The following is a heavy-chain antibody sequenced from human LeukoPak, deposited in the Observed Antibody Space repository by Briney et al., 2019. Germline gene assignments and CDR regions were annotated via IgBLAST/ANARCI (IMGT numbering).Heavy chain of an antibody. Sequence: ASVKVSCKASGYTFTSYDINWVRQATGQGLEWMGWMNPNSGNTGYAQKFQGRVTMTRNTSISTAYMELSSLRSEDTAVYYCARGKYCSSTSCSLYYYYGMDVWGQGTTVTVSS. D-gene: IGHD2-2*01. CDR3: ARGKYCSSTSCSLYYYYGMDV. CDR1: GYTFTSYD. CDR2: MNPNSGNT. J-gene: IGHJ6*02. V-gene: IGHV1-8*01.